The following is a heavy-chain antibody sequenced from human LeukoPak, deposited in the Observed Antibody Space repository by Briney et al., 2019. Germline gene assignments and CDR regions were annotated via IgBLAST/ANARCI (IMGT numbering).Heavy chain of an antibody. CDR1: GYTFTGYY. Sequence: ASVKVSCKASGYTFTGYYMHWVRQAPGQGLGWMGWINPNSGGTNYAQKFQGRVTMTRDTSISTAYMELSRLRSDDTAAYYCARDLVAGYTDAFDIWGQGTMVTVSS. D-gene: IGHD5-24*01. J-gene: IGHJ3*02. CDR3: ARDLVAGYTDAFDI. CDR2: INPNSGGT. V-gene: IGHV1-2*02.